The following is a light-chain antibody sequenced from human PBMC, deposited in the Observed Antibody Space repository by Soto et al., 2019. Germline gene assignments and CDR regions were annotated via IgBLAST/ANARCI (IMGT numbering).Light chain of an antibody. V-gene: IGLV2-11*01. CDR3: CSYAGSYSYG. CDR1: SSDVGGYNY. CDR2: DVS. J-gene: IGLJ1*01. Sequence: QSVLTQPRSVSGSPGQSVTISCTGTSSDVGGYNYVSWYQKHPGKAPKLMIYDVSKRPSGVPDRFSGSKSGNTASLTISGLQGEDEADYYCCSYAGSYSYGFGTGTKVTVL.